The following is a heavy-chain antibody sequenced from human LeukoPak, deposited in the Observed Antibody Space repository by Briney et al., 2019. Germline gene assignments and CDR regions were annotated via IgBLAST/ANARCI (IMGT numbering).Heavy chain of an antibody. V-gene: IGHV3-30-3*01. CDR1: GFTFSSYA. CDR3: ARFGGSYGMDV. CDR2: ISYDGSNK. J-gene: IGHJ6*02. Sequence: PGGSLRLSCAASGFTFSSYAMHWVRQAPGKGLEWVAVISYDGSNKYYADSVKGRFTISRDNSKNTLYLQMNSLRAEDTAVYYCARFGGSYGMDVWGQGTTVTVSS. D-gene: IGHD3-10*01.